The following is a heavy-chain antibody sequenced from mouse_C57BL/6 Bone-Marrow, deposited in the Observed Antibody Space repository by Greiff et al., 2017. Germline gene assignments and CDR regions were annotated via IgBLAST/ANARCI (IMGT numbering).Heavy chain of an antibody. Sequence: QVQLKQSGAELARPGASVKLSCKASGYTFTSYGISWVKQRTGQGLEWIGEIYPRSGNTYYNEKFKGKATLTADKSSSTAYMELRSLTSEDSAVYFCARSSYYYGSSYPDYWGQGTTLTVSS. D-gene: IGHD1-1*01. CDR2: IYPRSGNT. J-gene: IGHJ2*01. CDR1: GYTFTSYG. CDR3: ARSSYYYGSSYPDY. V-gene: IGHV1-81*01.